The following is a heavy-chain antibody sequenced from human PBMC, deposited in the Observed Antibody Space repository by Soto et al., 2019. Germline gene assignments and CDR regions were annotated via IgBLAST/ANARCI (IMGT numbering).Heavy chain of an antibody. J-gene: IGHJ3*02. Sequence: EVQLVESGGGLVKPGGSLRLSCAASGFTFSTSSLYWVRQAPGKGLEWVSSISSRSYTYYADSVKGRFTISRDNAKNSLYLQMNSVRAEDTAVYYCARAIGYAFDIWGQGTMVTVSS. V-gene: IGHV3-21*01. CDR1: GFTFSTSS. CDR2: ISSRSYT. D-gene: IGHD1-26*01. CDR3: ARAIGYAFDI.